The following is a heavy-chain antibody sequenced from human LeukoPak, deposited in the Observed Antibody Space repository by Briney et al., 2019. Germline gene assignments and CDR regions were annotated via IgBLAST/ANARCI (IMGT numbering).Heavy chain of an antibody. V-gene: IGHV1-2*02. CDR1: GYTFTDYF. D-gene: IGHD2-21*02. Sequence: GASVKVSCKASGYTFTDYFIHWVRQAPGRGLEWMGWINPNIVDASYAQKFHDRVTMTRDRSINTAYMELSRLTSDDTAVYYCARMALDGGDSIGFDSWGQGTLVTVSS. CDR2: INPNIVDA. J-gene: IGHJ5*01. CDR3: ARMALDGGDSIGFDS.